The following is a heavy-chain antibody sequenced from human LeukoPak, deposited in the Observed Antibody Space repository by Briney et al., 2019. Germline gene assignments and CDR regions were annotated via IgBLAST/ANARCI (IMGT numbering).Heavy chain of an antibody. V-gene: IGHV3-23*01. CDR2: ISGSGGRT. CDR3: AKLDYSSSFEYGAFDI. CDR1: GFTFSTYD. J-gene: IGHJ3*02. D-gene: IGHD6-13*01. Sequence: GGSLRLSCAASGFTFSTYDMSWVRQAPGKGLEWVSAISGSGGRTYYADSVKGRFTISRDNSKNTLYMQMFSLRAEDTAVYYCAKLDYSSSFEYGAFDIWGQGTMVTVSS.